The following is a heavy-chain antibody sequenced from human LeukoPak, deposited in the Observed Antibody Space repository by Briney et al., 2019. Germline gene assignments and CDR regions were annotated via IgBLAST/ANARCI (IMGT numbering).Heavy chain of an antibody. V-gene: IGHV4-4*02. D-gene: IGHD3-10*01. J-gene: IGHJ4*02. CDR1: GGSISSSNW. CDR3: AGGSGSYYNYFCY. Sequence: SETLSLTCAVSGGSISSSNWWSWLRQPPGKGLGWIGVIYRSGSTNYNPSLKSRVTISVDKSKNQFSLKLSCVTAADPAVYYCAGGSGSYYNYFCYWGQGTLVTVSS. CDR2: IYRSGST.